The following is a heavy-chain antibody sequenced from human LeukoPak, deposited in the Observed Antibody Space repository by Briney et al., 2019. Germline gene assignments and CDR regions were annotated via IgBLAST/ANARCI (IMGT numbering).Heavy chain of an antibody. J-gene: IGHJ2*01. V-gene: IGHV1-2*02. D-gene: IGHD4-17*01. CDR3: ARYYGDLHWYFDL. CDR1: GYTFTGYY. Sequence: ASVKVSCKASGYTFTGYYMHWVRQAPGQGREWMGWINLNSGGTIYAQKFQGRVTMTRDTSISTAYMELSSLRSDDTAVYYCARYYGDLHWYFDLWGRGTLVTVSS. CDR2: INLNSGGT.